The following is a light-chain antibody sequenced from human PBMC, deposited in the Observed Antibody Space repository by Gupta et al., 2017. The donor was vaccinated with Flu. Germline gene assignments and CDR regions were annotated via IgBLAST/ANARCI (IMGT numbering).Light chain of an antibody. Sequence: PSTLSASVGDRVTITCRASQTVSPWLAWYQQKPGKAPNLLIYKASHLQSGVPSRFSGDVSGTEFTLTINSLQPDDFATYYCQQFDRYPYTFGQGTKLEIK. CDR3: QQFDRYPYT. CDR2: KAS. V-gene: IGKV1-5*03. CDR1: QTVSPW. J-gene: IGKJ2*01.